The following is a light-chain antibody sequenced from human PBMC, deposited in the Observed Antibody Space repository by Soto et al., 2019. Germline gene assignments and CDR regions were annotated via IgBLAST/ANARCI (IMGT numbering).Light chain of an antibody. V-gene: IGKV1-39*01. Sequence: DSQLTQSPSSLSASVGDRVTITCRASQSIRSYLNWYQQKPGKAPKLMIYAASSLQSGVPSRFSGSGSGTDFTLTISSLQPEYFATYYCQHSYSTPYTFCQGTKLEIK. CDR2: AAS. CDR1: QSIRSY. CDR3: QHSYSTPYT. J-gene: IGKJ2*01.